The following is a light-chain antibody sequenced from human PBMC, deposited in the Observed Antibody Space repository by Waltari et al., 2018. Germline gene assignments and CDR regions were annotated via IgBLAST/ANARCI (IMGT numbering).Light chain of an antibody. Sequence: DLQMTQSPSSVSASVGYRVPITCRASQDFSSRLAWYQQKPGKAPKLLTYGASSLQNGVPSRFSGSRSGTDFTLTISSLQAEDAALYFCQQYSGPPYNFGQGTRLEIK. V-gene: IGKV1-12*01. CDR2: GAS. CDR1: QDFSSR. J-gene: IGKJ2*01. CDR3: QQYSGPPYN.